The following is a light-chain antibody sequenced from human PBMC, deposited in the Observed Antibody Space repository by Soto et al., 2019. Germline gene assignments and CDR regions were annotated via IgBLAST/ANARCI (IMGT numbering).Light chain of an antibody. Sequence: QSALTQPASVSGSPGQSITISCTGTSSDVGDYNSVSWYQHHPGKAPKLMIYEVSNRPSGVSNRFSGSKSGNTASLTISGLQAEDEADYYCGSYTSSSTYVFGTGTKVTVL. V-gene: IGLV2-14*01. CDR1: SSDVGDYNS. CDR2: EVS. J-gene: IGLJ1*01. CDR3: GSYTSSSTYV.